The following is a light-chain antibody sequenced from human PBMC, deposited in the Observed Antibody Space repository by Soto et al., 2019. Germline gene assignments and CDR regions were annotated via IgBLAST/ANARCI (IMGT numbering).Light chain of an antibody. CDR2: GVS. J-gene: IGKJ2*01. V-gene: IGKV3-20*01. Sequence: EIVLTQSPGTLSLSPGERATLSCRASQSVSSSYLAWYQQKPGQAPRLLIHGVSTRATGIPDRFSGSGSGTDFTLTISRLEPEDFPVYYCQQYVTSPYIFGQGTKLEIK. CDR1: QSVSSSY. CDR3: QQYVTSPYI.